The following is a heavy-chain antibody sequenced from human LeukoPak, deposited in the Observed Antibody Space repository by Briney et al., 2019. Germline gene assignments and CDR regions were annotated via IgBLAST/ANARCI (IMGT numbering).Heavy chain of an antibody. Sequence: ASVKVSCKASGYTFTSYGISWVRQAPGQGLEWMGWITAYNDNTNYAQKLQGRVTMTTDTSTSTAYMELRSLRSDDTAVYYCARALLWFGEPSHVDYWGQGTLVTASS. CDR1: GYTFTSYG. D-gene: IGHD3-10*01. V-gene: IGHV1-18*01. J-gene: IGHJ4*02. CDR3: ARALLWFGEPSHVDY. CDR2: ITAYNDNT.